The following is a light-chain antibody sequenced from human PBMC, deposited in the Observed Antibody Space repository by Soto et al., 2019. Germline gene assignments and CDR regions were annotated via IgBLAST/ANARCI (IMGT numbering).Light chain of an antibody. J-gene: IGKJ1*01. CDR3: LQEYNYPWT. CDR2: AAS. V-gene: IGKV1-6*01. Sequence: ALLLTHSPSSLSAAVGDTITITCRASQGISSALAWYQQKPGKAPKLMIYAASSLQSGVPSRFSGSGSGTDFTLTISSLQTEEFATYYGLQEYNYPWTFGQGTKVDIK. CDR1: QGISSA.